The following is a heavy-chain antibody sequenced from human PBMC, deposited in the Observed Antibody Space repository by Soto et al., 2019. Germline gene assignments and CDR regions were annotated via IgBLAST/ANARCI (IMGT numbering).Heavy chain of an antibody. Sequence: SETLSLTCTVSGGSISSYYWSWIRQPPGKGLEWIGYIYYSGSTNYNPSLKSRVTISVDTSKNQFSLKLSSVTAADTAVYYCARAGSGGSCYAVWGKGTTVTVSS. CDR1: GGSISSYY. CDR2: IYYSGST. D-gene: IGHD2-15*01. CDR3: ARAGSGGSCYAV. J-gene: IGHJ6*04. V-gene: IGHV4-59*12.